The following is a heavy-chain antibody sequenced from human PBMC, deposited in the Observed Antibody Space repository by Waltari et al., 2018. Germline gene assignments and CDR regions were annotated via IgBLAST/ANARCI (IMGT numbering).Heavy chain of an antibody. CDR1: GYTLTELS. J-gene: IGHJ3*02. V-gene: IGHV1-24*01. D-gene: IGHD4-17*01. CDR3: AILMTTVTTRDRGAFDI. CDR2: FEPDAGET. Sequence: QVQLVQSGAEVKKPGASVKVSCKVSGYTLTELSMHWVRQAPGKGLGWMGGFEPDAGETIYEQKVQGRVTMTEDTSTDTAYMGLSSLRSEDTAVYYCAILMTTVTTRDRGAFDIWGQGTMVTVSS.